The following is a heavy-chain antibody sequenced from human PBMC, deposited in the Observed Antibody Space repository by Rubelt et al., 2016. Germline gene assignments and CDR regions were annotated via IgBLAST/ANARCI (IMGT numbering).Heavy chain of an antibody. J-gene: IGHJ4*02. CDR1: GFTFSSYA. CDR2: IYSGGSP. CDR3: ASAAAGTLGDY. Sequence: AQLVESGGGVVQPGRSLRLSCAASGFTFSSYAMHWVRQAPGKGLEWVSVIYSGGSPYYADSVKGRFTLSRDNFKNTLYRQMNSLTAEDTAVYYCASAAAGTLGDYWGQGTLVTVSS. D-gene: IGHD6-13*01. V-gene: IGHV3-66*01.